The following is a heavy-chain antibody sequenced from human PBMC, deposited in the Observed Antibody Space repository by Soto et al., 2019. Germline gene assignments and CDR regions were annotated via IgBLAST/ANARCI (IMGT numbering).Heavy chain of an antibody. Sequence: SETLSLTCTVSGGSISNYYWSWIRQPPGKGLEWIAYIYYIGSTNYNPSLKSRVTISVDTSKNQFSLKLSSVTAADTAMYYCASTYDMSGPDYGGDGFDVWGQGTVVTVSS. CDR2: IYYIGST. CDR3: ASTYDMSGPDYGGDGFDV. CDR1: GGSISNYY. J-gene: IGHJ3*01. V-gene: IGHV4-59*01. D-gene: IGHD3-22*01.